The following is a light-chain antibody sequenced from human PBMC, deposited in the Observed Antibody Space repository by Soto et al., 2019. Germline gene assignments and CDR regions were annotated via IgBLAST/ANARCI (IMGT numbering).Light chain of an antibody. CDR3: QQYDNLPLI. Sequence: IQMTQSPSSLSASVGDRVTITCQATQDIRKYLNWYQQKPGKAPKLLIYDASSLETGVPSRFSGSGSGTDFTLTISSLQPEDFETYYCQQYDNLPLILAQGTRLEIK. V-gene: IGKV1-33*01. CDR2: DAS. J-gene: IGKJ5*01. CDR1: QDIRKY.